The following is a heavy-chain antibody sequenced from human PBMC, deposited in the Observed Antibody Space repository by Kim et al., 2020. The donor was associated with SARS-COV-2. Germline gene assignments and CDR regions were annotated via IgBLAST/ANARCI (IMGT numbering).Heavy chain of an antibody. V-gene: IGHV3-15*01. CDR3: TTLVPAAMLYYYYYYGMDV. CDR2: IKSKTDGGTT. D-gene: IGHD2-2*01. CDR1: GFTFSNAW. J-gene: IGHJ6*02. Sequence: GGSLRLSCAASGFTFSNAWMSWVRQAPGKGLEWVGRIKSKTDGGTTDYAAPVKGRFTISRDDSKNTLYLQMNSLKTEDTAVYYCTTLVPAAMLYYYYYYGMDVWGQGTTVTVSS.